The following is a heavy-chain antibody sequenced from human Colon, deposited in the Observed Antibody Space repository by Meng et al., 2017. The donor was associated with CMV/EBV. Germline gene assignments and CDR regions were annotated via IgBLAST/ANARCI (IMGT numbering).Heavy chain of an antibody. CDR3: ARVRGYSYGPYWYFDL. CDR1: VGSISSSDW. Sequence: SVGSISSSDWWSWVRQSPGKRLEWIGEIFHTGSINYNPSLESRVTISIDKSKNQFSLKLPSVTAADTAVYYCARVRGYSYGPYWYFDLWGRGTLVTVSS. J-gene: IGHJ2*01. V-gene: IGHV4-4*02. CDR2: IFHTGSI. D-gene: IGHD5-18*01.